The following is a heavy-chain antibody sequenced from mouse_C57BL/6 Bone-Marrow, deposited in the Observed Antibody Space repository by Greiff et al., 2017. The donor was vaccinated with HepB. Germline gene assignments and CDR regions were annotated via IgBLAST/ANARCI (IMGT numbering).Heavy chain of an antibody. Sequence: QVQLQQSGSELRSPGSSVKLSCKDFDSEVFPIAYMSWVRQTPGHGFEWIGGILPSIGRTIYGEKFEDKATLDADTLSNTAYLELNSLTSEDSAIYYCARPDGYYFAWFAYWGQGTLVTVSA. V-gene: IGHV15-2*01. D-gene: IGHD2-3*01. CDR1: DSEVFPIAY. CDR3: ARPDGYYFAWFAY. J-gene: IGHJ3*01. CDR2: ILPSIGRT.